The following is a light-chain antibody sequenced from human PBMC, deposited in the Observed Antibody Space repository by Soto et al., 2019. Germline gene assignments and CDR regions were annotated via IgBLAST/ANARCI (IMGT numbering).Light chain of an antibody. CDR3: QQSSDFI. V-gene: IGKV1-39*01. CDR1: QSISSY. J-gene: IGKJ3*01. CDR2: AAS. Sequence: DIQMTQSPSSLYASVGDRVTITCRASQSISSYLNWYQQKPGKAPKLLLYAASSLQSGVPSRFSGSGSGTDLPLTISSLQPEYFATYYCQQSSDFIFGPGTKVDIK.